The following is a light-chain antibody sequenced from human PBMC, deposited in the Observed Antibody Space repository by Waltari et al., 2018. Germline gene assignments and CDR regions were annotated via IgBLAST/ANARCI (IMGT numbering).Light chain of an antibody. J-gene: IGKJ3*01. CDR2: GAS. CDR1: QSVSSN. V-gene: IGKV3-15*01. CDR3: QQYNNWPPFT. Sequence: EIVMTQSQATLSVSPGERATLSCRASQSVSSNLAWYQQKPGQAPRRLIDGASTRATVIPARFSGSGSGTEFTLTISSLQSEDFAVYYCQQYNNWPPFTFGPGTKVDIK.